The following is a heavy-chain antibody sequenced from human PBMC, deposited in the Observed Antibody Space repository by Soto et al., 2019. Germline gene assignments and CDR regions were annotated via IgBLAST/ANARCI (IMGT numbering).Heavy chain of an antibody. CDR2: INPNSGGT. CDR1: GYTFTGYY. D-gene: IGHD3-22*01. J-gene: IGHJ4*02. Sequence: ASVKVSCKASGYTFTGYYVHWVRQAPGQGLEWMGWINPNSGGTKSAQKFQGRVTMTRDTSINTAQMELSRLRSDDTAVYYCARRKGDYYDSSGYHYYFDYWGQGTLVTVSS. CDR3: ARRKGDYYDSSGYHYYFDY. V-gene: IGHV1-2*02.